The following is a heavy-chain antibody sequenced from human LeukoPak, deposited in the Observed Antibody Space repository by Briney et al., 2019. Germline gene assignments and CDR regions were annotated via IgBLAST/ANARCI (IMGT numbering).Heavy chain of an antibody. CDR3: ARRPEHYDILTGYYYYYMDV. Sequence: LGASVKVSCKASGGTFSSYAISWVRQAPGQGLEWMGGIIPIFGTANYAQKFQGRVTITTDESTSTAYMELSSLRSEDTAVYYCARRPEHYDILTGYYYYYMDVWGKGTTVTVSS. J-gene: IGHJ6*03. CDR2: IIPIFGTA. D-gene: IGHD3-9*01. V-gene: IGHV1-69*05. CDR1: GGTFSSYA.